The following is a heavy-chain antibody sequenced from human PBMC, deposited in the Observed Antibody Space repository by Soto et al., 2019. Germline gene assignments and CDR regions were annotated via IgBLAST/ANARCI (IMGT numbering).Heavy chain of an antibody. CDR3: ARVRWTVAGPGHFDY. V-gene: IGHV4-59*01. CDR1: GGSISSYY. D-gene: IGHD6-19*01. CDR2: IYYSGST. Sequence: QVQLQESGPGLVKPSETLSLTCTVSGGSISSYYWSWIRQPPGKGLEWIGYIYYSGSTNYNPSLKXRXTXXVDTSKNQVSLKLSSVTAADTAVYYCARVRWTVAGPGHFDYWGQGTLVPVSS. J-gene: IGHJ4*02.